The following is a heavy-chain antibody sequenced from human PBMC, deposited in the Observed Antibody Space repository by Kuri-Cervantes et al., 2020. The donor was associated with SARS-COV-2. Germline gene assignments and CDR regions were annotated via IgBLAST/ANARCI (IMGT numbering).Heavy chain of an antibody. CDR1: GYTFTGYY. Sequence: ASVKVSCKASGYTFTGYYMHWVRQAPGQGLEWMGWINPNSGGTNYAQKFQGRVTMTRDTSISTAYMELSRLRSDDTAEYYCARVLGSSTSCYWDWGQGTLVTVSS. J-gene: IGHJ4*02. D-gene: IGHD2-2*01. CDR3: ARVLGSSTSCYWD. CDR2: INPNSGGT. V-gene: IGHV1-2*02.